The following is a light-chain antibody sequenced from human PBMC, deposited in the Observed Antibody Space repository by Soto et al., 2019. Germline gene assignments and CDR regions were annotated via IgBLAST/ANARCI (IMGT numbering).Light chain of an antibody. Sequence: IQMTQSPSSLSASVGDRVTITCQASQDISNYLNWYQQKPGKAPKLLIYDASNLETGVPSRFSGSGSGTDFTFTISSLQPEDIATYYCRQYDNLPPTFGQGTKVDIK. CDR2: DAS. CDR1: QDISNY. CDR3: RQYDNLPPT. J-gene: IGKJ1*01. V-gene: IGKV1-33*01.